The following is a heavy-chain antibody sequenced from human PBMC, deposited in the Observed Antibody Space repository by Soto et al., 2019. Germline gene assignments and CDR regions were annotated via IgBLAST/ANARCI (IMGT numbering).Heavy chain of an antibody. CDR3: VIGWGSYRSPFDY. Sequence: QLQLQESGPGLVKPSETLSLTCTVSGGCISSSSYYWGWIRQPPGKGLEWIGSIYYSGSTYYNPSLNSRVTISIDTSKNQFSLKLCSVTAADTAVDYCVIGWGSYRSPFDYWGQGTLVTFSS. CDR2: IYYSGST. D-gene: IGHD3-16*02. V-gene: IGHV4-39*01. J-gene: IGHJ4*02. CDR1: GGCISSSSYY.